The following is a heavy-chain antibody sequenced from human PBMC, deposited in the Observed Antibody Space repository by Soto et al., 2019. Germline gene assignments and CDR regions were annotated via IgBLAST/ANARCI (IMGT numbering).Heavy chain of an antibody. CDR1: GGTFSSYA. CDR2: IIPIFGTA. D-gene: IGHD2-15*01. V-gene: IGHV1-69*01. Sequence: QVQLVQSGAEVKKPGSSVKVSCKASGGTFSSYAISWVRQAPGQGLEWMGGIIPIFGTANYAQKVQGRVTITADESTSTAYMELSSLRSEDTAVYYCARVRCSGGSCYSTLYYYYGMDVWGQGTTVTVSS. J-gene: IGHJ6*02. CDR3: ARVRCSGGSCYSTLYYYYGMDV.